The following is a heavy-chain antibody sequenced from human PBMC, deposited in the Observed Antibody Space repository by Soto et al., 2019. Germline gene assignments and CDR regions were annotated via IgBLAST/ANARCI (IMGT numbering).Heavy chain of an antibody. Sequence: ASVKVSCKASGYTFTSYGISWVRQAPGQGLEWMGWISAYNGNTNYAQKLQGRVTMTTDTSTSTAYMELRSLRSDDTAVYYCARIYYDILTGPSNTDYWGQGTLVTVSS. CDR3: ARIYYDILTGPSNTDY. V-gene: IGHV1-18*01. CDR1: GYTFTSYG. J-gene: IGHJ4*02. CDR2: ISAYNGNT. D-gene: IGHD3-9*01.